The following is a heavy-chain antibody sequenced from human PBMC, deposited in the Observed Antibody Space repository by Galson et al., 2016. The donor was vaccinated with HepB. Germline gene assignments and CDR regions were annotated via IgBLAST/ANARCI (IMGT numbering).Heavy chain of an antibody. CDR2: IKQDGSEK. D-gene: IGHD3-10*01. CDR1: GFSFSSYW. J-gene: IGHJ6*02. V-gene: IGHV3-7*05. Sequence: SLRLSCAASGFSFSSYWMSWVRQAPGKGLEWVANIKQDGSEKNYVDSVKGRFTISRDNAKNSLYLQMNSLRAEDTAVYYCAKAPTFYYGSGPLDVWGQGTTVTVSS. CDR3: AKAPTFYYGSGPLDV.